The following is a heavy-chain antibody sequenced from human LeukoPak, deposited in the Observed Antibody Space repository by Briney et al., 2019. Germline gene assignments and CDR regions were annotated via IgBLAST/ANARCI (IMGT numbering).Heavy chain of an antibody. D-gene: IGHD2-2*01. J-gene: IGHJ4*02. CDR2: TSGSGDST. Sequence: GGSLRLSCAASGFTFSSYAMSWVRQAPGKGLEWVSATSGSGDSTYYADSVKGRFTISRDNTKNTLYLQMNSLRAEDTAVYYCAKVSSSTSPSDHWGQGTLVTVSS. CDR3: AKVSSSTSPSDH. V-gene: IGHV3-23*01. CDR1: GFTFSSYA.